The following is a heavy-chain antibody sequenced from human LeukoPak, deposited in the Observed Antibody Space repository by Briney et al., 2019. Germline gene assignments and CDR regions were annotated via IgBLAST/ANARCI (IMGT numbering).Heavy chain of an antibody. V-gene: IGHV5-10-1*01. CDR3: ARRGYSYGPNDY. CDR2: IDPSDSYT. CDR1: GYSFTSYC. Sequence: LGESLKISCKGSGYSFTSYCISWVRQMPGKGLEWMGRIDPSDSYTNYSPSFQGHVTISADKSISTAYLQWSSLKASDTAMYYCARRGYSYGPNDYWGQGTLVTVSS. J-gene: IGHJ4*02. D-gene: IGHD5-18*01.